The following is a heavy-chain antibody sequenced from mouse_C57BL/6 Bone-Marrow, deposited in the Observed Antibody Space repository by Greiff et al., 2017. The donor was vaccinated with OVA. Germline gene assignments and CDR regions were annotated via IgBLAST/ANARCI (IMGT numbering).Heavy chain of an antibody. D-gene: IGHD4-1*01. V-gene: IGHV1-81*01. CDR1: GYTFTSYG. CDR2: IYPRSGNT. J-gene: IGHJ2*01. Sequence: VMLVESGAELARPGASVKLSCKASGYTFTSYGISWVKQRTGQGLEWIGEIYPRSGNTYYNEKFKGKATLTADKSSSTAYMELRSLTSEDSAVYFCARSCDWDGENFDYWGQGTTLTVSS. CDR3: ARSCDWDGENFDY.